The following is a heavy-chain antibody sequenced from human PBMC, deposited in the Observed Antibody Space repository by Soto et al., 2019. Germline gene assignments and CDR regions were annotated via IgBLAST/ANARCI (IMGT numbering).Heavy chain of an antibody. CDR2: INWNGGST. CDR1: GFTFDDYG. D-gene: IGHD5-12*01. CDR3: ARVPYSGYDGTFDD. Sequence: AGGSLRLSCAASGFTFDDYGMSWVRQAPGKGLEWVSGINWNGGSTGYADSVKGRFTISRDNAKNSLYLQMNSLRAEDTALYHCARVPYSGYDGTFDDWGQGTRVTVSS. J-gene: IGHJ4*02. V-gene: IGHV3-20*01.